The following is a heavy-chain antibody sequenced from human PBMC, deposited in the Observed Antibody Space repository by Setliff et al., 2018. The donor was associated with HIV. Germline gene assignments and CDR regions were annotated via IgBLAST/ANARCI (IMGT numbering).Heavy chain of an antibody. CDR1: GGSISTSY. CDR2: IDHSGST. D-gene: IGHD3-10*01. Sequence: SETLSLTCTVSGGSISTSYWNWIRQPPGKGLEWIGEIDHSGSTKYHASLKSRVTISIDTSKNQISLKLSSVTAADTAVYYCARGLNYYGSGSYLPLGYWGQGTLVTVSS. V-gene: IGHV4-34*01. CDR3: ARGLNYYGSGSYLPLGY. J-gene: IGHJ4*02.